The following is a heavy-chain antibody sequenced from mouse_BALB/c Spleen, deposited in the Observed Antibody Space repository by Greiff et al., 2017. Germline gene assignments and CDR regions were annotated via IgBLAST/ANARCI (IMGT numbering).Heavy chain of an antibody. J-gene: IGHJ4*01. CDR3: ARRFITTVVADYYAMDY. D-gene: IGHD1-1*01. V-gene: IGHV5-17*02. Sequence: EVKLVESGGGLVQPGGSRKLSCAASGFTFSSFGMHWVRQAPEKGLEWVAYISSGSSTIYYADTVKGRFTISRDNPKNTLFLQMTSLRSEDTAMYYCARRFITTVVADYYAMDYWGQGTSVTVSS. CDR2: ISSGSSTI. CDR1: GFTFSSFG.